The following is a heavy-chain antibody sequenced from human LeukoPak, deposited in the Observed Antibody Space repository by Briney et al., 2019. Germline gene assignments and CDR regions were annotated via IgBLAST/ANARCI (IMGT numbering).Heavy chain of an antibody. CDR2: ISSSTSII. CDR3: ARDGGKGGNSDY. CDR1: GFSFSSYG. J-gene: IGHJ4*02. D-gene: IGHD2-15*01. V-gene: IGHV3-48*02. Sequence: PGGSLRLSCAASGFSFSSYGMNWVRQALGKGLQWVSYISSSTSIIYYADSVKGRFTISRDNAKNSLYLQMNSLRDEDTAVYYCARDGGKGGNSDYWGQGTLVTVSS.